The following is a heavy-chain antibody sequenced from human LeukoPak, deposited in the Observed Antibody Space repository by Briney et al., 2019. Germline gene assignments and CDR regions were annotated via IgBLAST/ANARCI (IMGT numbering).Heavy chain of an antibody. D-gene: IGHD6-13*01. Sequence: GGSLRLSCAASGFIFSRYTMNWVRQAPGKGLEWVSSISSTTTYIYYADSVKGRFTISRDNPKRSLYLQMNSLRADDTAVYYCTRDEDEELVRDYWGQGTLVTVSS. CDR3: TRDEDEELVRDY. CDR2: ISSTTTYI. CDR1: GFIFSRYT. V-gene: IGHV3-21*01. J-gene: IGHJ4*02.